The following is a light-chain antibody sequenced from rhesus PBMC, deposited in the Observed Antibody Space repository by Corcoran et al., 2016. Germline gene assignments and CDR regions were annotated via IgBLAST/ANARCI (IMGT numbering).Light chain of an antibody. CDR1: QNVGSN. V-gene: IGKV3-42*02. Sequence: ETVVTQSPATLSLSPGERATLSCRTSQNVGSNLAWYQQKPGQAPKLLIYDASSRATAIPETFSGSGSGAEFTLPISSLEPEDVGVYYCQDYDNNWKFTFGGGTKVEIK. CDR3: QDYDNNWKFT. J-gene: IGKJ4*01. CDR2: DAS.